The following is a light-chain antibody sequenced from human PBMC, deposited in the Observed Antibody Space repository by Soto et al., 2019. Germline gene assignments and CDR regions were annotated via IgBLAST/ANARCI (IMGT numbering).Light chain of an antibody. CDR3: HQHKHAPT. Sequence: DIQMTQSPSSLSASVGDRVTITCRASQGISNYLAWYQQKPGKVPELLIYAASTLQSGVPSRFSASGSGTEFSLPPSVLQPEHLATYYCHQHKHAPTFGGGTKVEI. CDR2: AAS. V-gene: IGKV1-27*01. CDR1: QGISNY. J-gene: IGKJ4*01.